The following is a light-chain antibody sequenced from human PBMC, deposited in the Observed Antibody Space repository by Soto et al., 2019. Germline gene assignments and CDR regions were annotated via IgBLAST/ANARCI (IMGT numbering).Light chain of an antibody. Sequence: QPVLTQSPSASASLGASVKLTCTLSSGHSTYAIAWHQQQPGKGPRYLMKLNSDGSHNKGDGIPDRFSGSSSGAERYLTISSLQSEDEADYYCQTWATGIRVFGGGTKLTVL. J-gene: IGLJ3*02. CDR1: SGHSTYA. CDR3: QTWATGIRV. V-gene: IGLV4-69*01. CDR2: LNSDGSH.